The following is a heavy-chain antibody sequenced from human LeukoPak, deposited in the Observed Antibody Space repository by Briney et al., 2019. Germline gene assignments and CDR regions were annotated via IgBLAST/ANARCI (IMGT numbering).Heavy chain of an antibody. CDR3: ARDSRGYDSSGYYWFDY. V-gene: IGHV1-18*01. D-gene: IGHD3-22*01. CDR1: GYTFTSYG. Sequence: ASVKVSCKASGYTFTSYGISWVRQAPGQGLEWMGWISAYNGNTNYAQKLQGRVTMTTDTSTSTAYMELRSLRFDDTAVYYCARDSRGYDSSGYYWFDYWGQGTLVTVSS. CDR2: ISAYNGNT. J-gene: IGHJ4*02.